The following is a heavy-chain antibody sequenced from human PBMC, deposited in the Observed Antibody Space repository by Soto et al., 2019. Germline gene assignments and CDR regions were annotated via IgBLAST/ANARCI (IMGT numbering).Heavy chain of an antibody. CDR1: GDSITSSY. CDR2: IHYSEST. CDR3: ARKPSDHPLDS. D-gene: IGHD2-21*01. J-gene: IGHJ4*02. Sequence: SETLSLTCTVSGDSITSSYWSWIRQPPGKGLEWIGYIHYSESTNYNPSLRSRVTMSLDTSKNHFSLNLTSVTAADTAVYYCARKPSDHPLDSWGQGTLVTVSS. V-gene: IGHV4-59*01.